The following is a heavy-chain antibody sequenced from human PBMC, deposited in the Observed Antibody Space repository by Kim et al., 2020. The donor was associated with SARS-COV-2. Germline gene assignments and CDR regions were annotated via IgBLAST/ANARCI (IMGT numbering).Heavy chain of an antibody. D-gene: IGHD3-10*01. Sequence: SETLSLTCTVSGGSISSSSYYWGWIRQPPGKGLEWIGSIYYSGSTYYNPSLKSRVTISVDTSKNQFSLKLSSVTAADTAVYYCARRRFLGSGSPPDYWGQGTLVTVSS. V-gene: IGHV4-39*01. J-gene: IGHJ4*02. CDR3: ARRRFLGSGSPPDY. CDR2: IYYSGST. CDR1: GGSISSSSYY.